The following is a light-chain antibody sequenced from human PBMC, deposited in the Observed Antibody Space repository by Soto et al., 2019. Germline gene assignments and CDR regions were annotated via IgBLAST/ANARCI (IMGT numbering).Light chain of an antibody. J-gene: IGLJ3*02. Sequence: QSALTQPASVSGSPGQSITISCTGTSSDVGGYNYVSWYQQHPGKAPKLMIYEVSNRPSGVSNRFSGSKSGNTASLTISGLQAEDEADYYCSTYISNSSTWVFGGGTKVTVL. CDR2: EVS. CDR3: STYISNSSTWV. CDR1: SSDVGGYNY. V-gene: IGLV2-14*01.